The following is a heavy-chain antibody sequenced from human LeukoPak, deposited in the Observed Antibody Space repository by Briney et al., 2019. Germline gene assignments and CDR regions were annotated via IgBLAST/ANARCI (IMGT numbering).Heavy chain of an antibody. CDR3: ARVNYGLRAFDI. Sequence: GGSLRLSCAASGFTFSSYGMHWVRQAPGKGLEWVAVISYDGSNKYYADSVKGRFTISRDNSKNTLYLQMNSLRADDTAVYYCARVNYGLRAFDIWGQGTMVTVSS. CDR2: ISYDGSNK. D-gene: IGHD4-11*01. J-gene: IGHJ3*02. V-gene: IGHV3-30*03. CDR1: GFTFSSYG.